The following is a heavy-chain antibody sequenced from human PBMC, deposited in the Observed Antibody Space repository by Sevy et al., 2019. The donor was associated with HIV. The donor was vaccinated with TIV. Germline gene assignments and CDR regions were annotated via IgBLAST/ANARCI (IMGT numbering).Heavy chain of an antibody. CDR3: AGGVVIGTTFDY. J-gene: IGHJ4*02. V-gene: IGHV3-53*01. Sequence: GGSLRLSCAASGFTVSTNYMTWVRQAPGKGLEWVSVIYAGGTTYYADSVKGRFTISRDKSKNTLYLQMNSLRAEDTAVYYCAGGVVIGTTFDYWGQGTLVTVSS. D-gene: IGHD3-22*01. CDR1: GFTVSTNY. CDR2: IYAGGTT.